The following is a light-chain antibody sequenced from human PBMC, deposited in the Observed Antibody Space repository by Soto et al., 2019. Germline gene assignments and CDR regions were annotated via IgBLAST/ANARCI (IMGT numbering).Light chain of an antibody. CDR3: QSYDSSLSGSV. V-gene: IGLV1-40*01. J-gene: IGLJ2*01. Sequence: QSVLTPPPSVSGAPGQRVTISCTGSSSNIGAGYDVHWYQQLPGTAPKLLIYRNSNRPSGVPDRFSGSKSGTSGSLAITGLQAEDEADYYCQSYDSSLSGSVFGGGTKLTVL. CDR2: RNS. CDR1: SSNIGAGYD.